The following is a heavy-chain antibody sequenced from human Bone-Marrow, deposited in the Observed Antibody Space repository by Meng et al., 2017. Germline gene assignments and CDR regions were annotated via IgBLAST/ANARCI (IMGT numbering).Heavy chain of an antibody. CDR1: GGSFSGFY. J-gene: IGHJ4*02. D-gene: IGHD6-13*01. V-gene: IGHV4-34*01. Sequence: QVQLRQWGAGRLKPSETLSRTCAVDGGSFSGFYWNWFRQPPGKGLEWIAEINHSGSTNINPSLKSRVTILADTSKNQFSLKVRSVTAADTAVYYCAREAYSTSLSSATGFDYWGQGTLVTVSS. CDR2: INHSGST. CDR3: AREAYSTSLSSATGFDY.